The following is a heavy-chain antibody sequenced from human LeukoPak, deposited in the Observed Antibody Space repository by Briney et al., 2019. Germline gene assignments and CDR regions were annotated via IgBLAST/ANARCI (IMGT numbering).Heavy chain of an antibody. J-gene: IGHJ4*02. Sequence: GGSLRLSCAASGFTFSSYSMNWVRQAPGKGLEWVSSISSSSSYIYYADSVKGRFTISRDNAKNSLYLQMNGLRAEDTAVYYCARDLRDYGDYVGGTFDYWGQGTLVTVSS. CDR2: ISSSSSYI. CDR3: ARDLRDYGDYVGGTFDY. D-gene: IGHD4-17*01. V-gene: IGHV3-21*01. CDR1: GFTFSSYS.